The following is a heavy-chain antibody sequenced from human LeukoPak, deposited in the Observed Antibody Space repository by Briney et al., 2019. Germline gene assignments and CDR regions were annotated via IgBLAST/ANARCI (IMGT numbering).Heavy chain of an antibody. CDR3: ARVARGSSPTGPDYYYYMDV. Sequence: SETLSLTCTVSGGSVRSSSYFWGWIRQPPGKGLEWIGTIYITGKTYYAPSLKSRLTISLDTSKNQFSLKLSSVTAADTAVYYCARVARGSSPTGPDYYYYMDVWGKGTTVTVSS. J-gene: IGHJ6*03. CDR1: GGSVRSSSYF. D-gene: IGHD3-10*01. CDR2: IYITGKT. V-gene: IGHV4-39*07.